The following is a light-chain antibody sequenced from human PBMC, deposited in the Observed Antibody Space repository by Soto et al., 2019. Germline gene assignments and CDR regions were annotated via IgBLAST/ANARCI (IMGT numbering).Light chain of an antibody. V-gene: IGKV3-20*01. CDR2: GAS. Sequence: EIVLTQSPGTLSLSPGERATLSCRASQSVNSNYLAWLQHKPGQAPRFLIYGASSMAAGIPDRFSGSGSGTDFTLSISRLEPEDFAMYYCHQYGTSPLTFGPGTKVDIK. CDR1: QSVNSNY. CDR3: HQYGTSPLT. J-gene: IGKJ3*01.